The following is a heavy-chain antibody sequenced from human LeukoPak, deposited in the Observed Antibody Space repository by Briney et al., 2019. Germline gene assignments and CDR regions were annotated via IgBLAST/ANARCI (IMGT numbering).Heavy chain of an antibody. CDR1: GYTFAGYY. CDR3: ARELPKLLWFGELSAFDI. J-gene: IGHJ3*02. D-gene: IGHD3-10*01. V-gene: IGHV1-2*02. Sequence: ASVKVSGKASGYTFAGYYMHWVRQAPGQGLKWMGWINPNSGGTNYAQKFQGRVTMTRDTSISTAYMELSRLRSDDTAVYYCARELPKLLWFGELSAFDIWGQGTMVTVSS. CDR2: INPNSGGT.